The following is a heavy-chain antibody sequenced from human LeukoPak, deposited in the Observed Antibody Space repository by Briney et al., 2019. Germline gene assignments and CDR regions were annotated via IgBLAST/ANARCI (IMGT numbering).Heavy chain of an antibody. J-gene: IGHJ5*02. Sequence: SGTLSLTCAVYGAPFSGYYWSWIRQPPGKGLECIGEINDGGTTNYNPSLKSRVSISIDRSKNQLYLILTSVTAADTATYYCARSFYSNYDKWFDPWGRGTVVTVSS. CDR2: INDGGTT. CDR1: GAPFSGYY. D-gene: IGHD4-11*01. V-gene: IGHV4-34*01. CDR3: ARSFYSNYDKWFDP.